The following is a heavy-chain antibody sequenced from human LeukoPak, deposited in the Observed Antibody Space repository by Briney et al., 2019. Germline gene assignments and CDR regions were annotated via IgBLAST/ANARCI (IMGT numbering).Heavy chain of an antibody. CDR3: AKALGSYYYDTIEY. J-gene: IGHJ4*02. CDR2: ISNSGNYI. Sequence: PGGSLRLSCAASGFTFSSYSMNWVRQAPGKGLEWVSSISNSGNYIYYADSLKGRLTISRDNAKNSVYLQMSSLTAEDTAVYYCAKALGSYYYDTIEYWGQGTLVTVSS. D-gene: IGHD3-22*01. V-gene: IGHV3-21*01. CDR1: GFTFSSYS.